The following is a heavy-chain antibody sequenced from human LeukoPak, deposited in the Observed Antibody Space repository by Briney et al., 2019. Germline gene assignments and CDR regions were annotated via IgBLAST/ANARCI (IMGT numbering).Heavy chain of an antibody. CDR1: GFTFDDYA. CDR3: AKDGRVGKPSYYYYYMDV. Sequence: GESLRLSCAASGFTFDDYAMHWVRQPPGKGLEWVALISWDGGSTYYADSVKGRFTISRDNSKNSLYLQMNSLRAEDTALYSCAKDGRVGKPSYYYYYMDVWGEGTTVTVS. D-gene: IGHD7-27*01. J-gene: IGHJ6*03. CDR2: ISWDGGST. V-gene: IGHV3-43D*03.